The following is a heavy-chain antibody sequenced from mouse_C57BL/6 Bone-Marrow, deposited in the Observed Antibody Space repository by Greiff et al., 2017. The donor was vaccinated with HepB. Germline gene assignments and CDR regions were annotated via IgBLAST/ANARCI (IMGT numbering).Heavy chain of an antibody. V-gene: IGHV1-50*01. J-gene: IGHJ3*01. Sequence: VQLQQPGAELVKPGASVKLSCKASGYTFTSYWMQWVKQRPGQGLEWIGEIDPSDRYTNYNQKFKGKATLTVDTSSSTAYMQLSSLTSEDSAVYYCARAIYYDYAWFAYWGQGTLVTVSA. CDR3: ARAIYYDYAWFAY. CDR2: IDPSDRYT. CDR1: GYTFTSYW. D-gene: IGHD2-4*01.